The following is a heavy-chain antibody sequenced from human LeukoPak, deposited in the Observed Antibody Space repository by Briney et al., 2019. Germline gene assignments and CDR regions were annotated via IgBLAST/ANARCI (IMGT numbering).Heavy chain of an antibody. V-gene: IGHV1-24*01. J-gene: IGHJ5*02. CDR3: ARDLLGATGWFDP. CDR2: FDPEDGEA. D-gene: IGHD1-26*01. Sequence: ASVKVSCKVSGYTLTELSMHWVRQAPGKGLEWMGGFDPEDGEAIYAQKFQGRVTMTEDTSTDTAYMELSSLRSDDTAVYYCARDLLGATGWFDPWGQGTLVTVSS. CDR1: GYTLTELS.